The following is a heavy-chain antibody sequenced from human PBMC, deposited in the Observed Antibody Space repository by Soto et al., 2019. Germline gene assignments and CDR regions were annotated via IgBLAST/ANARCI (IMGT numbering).Heavy chain of an antibody. V-gene: IGHV4-31*03. CDR2: IYYSGST. J-gene: IGHJ4*02. D-gene: IGHD2-2*01. CDR3: ARGPPGYCSSTSCYSEDDY. Sequence: PSETLSLTCTVSGGSISSGGYYWSWIRQHPGKGLEWIGYIYYSGSTYYNPSLKSRVTISVDTSKNQFSLKLSSVTAADTAVYYCARGPPGYCSSTSCYSEDDYWGQGTLVTVSS. CDR1: GGSISSGGYY.